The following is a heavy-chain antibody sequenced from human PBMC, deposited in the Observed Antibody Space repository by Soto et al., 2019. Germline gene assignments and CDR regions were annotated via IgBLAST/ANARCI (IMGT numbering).Heavy chain of an antibody. CDR2: ISAYNGNT. Sequence: QVQLVQSGGEVKKPGASVKVSCKASGYTFTSYGINWVRQAPGQGLEWVGWISAYNGNTNYAQKLQGRVTVTTDTSTSTAYMELRRLRSDDTDVYYCARNGGFSGGSSPMDYWGQGTLVTVSS. CDR1: GYTFTSYG. J-gene: IGHJ4*02. CDR3: ARNGGFSGGSSPMDY. D-gene: IGHD2-15*01. V-gene: IGHV1-18*01.